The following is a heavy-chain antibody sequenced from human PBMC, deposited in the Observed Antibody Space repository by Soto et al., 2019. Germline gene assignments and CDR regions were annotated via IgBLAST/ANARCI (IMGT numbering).Heavy chain of an antibody. V-gene: IGHV4-59*08. J-gene: IGHJ4*02. CDR1: GGSISSYY. Sequence: NPSETLSLTCTVSGGSISSYYWSWIRQPPGKGLEWIGYIYYSGSTNYNPSLKSRVTISVDTSKNQFSLKLSSVTAADTAVYYCARHSCSSTTCYIHFDYWGQGTLVTVSS. D-gene: IGHD2-2*02. CDR3: ARHSCSSTTCYIHFDY. CDR2: IYYSGST.